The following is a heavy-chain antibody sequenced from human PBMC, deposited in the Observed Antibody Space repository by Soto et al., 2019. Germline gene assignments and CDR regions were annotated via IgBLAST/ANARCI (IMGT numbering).Heavy chain of an antibody. V-gene: IGHV4-31*03. D-gene: IGHD3-22*01. CDR1: GGSISSGGYY. Sequence: QVQLQESGPGLVKPSQTLSLTCTVSGGSISSGGYYWSWIRQHPGKGLEWIGYIYYSGSTYYNPSLKSRVTISVDTSKNQFSLKLSSVTAADTAVYYCARVQPNYYDSSGYYYVAAFDIWGQGTMVTVSS. J-gene: IGHJ3*02. CDR3: ARVQPNYYDSSGYYYVAAFDI. CDR2: IYYSGST.